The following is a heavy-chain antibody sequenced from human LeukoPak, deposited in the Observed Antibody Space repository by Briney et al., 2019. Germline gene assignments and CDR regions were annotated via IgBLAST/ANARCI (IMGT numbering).Heavy chain of an antibody. CDR2: FDPEDGET. V-gene: IGHV1-24*01. Sequence: ASVKVSCKVSGYTLTELSMHWVRQAPGKGLEWMGGFDPEDGETIYAQKFQGRVTMTEDTSTDTAYMELSSLRSEDTAVYYCATDLRGGRSWSVTDITIAGGGRNFDYWGQGTLVTVSS. CDR1: GYTLTELS. J-gene: IGHJ4*02. D-gene: IGHD6-19*01. CDR3: ATDLRGGRSWSVTDITIAGGGRNFDY.